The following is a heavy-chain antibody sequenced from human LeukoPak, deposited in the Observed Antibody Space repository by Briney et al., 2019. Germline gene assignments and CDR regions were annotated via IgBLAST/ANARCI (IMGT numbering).Heavy chain of an antibody. D-gene: IGHD6-19*01. J-gene: IGHJ4*02. Sequence: GRSLRPSCAASGFTVSSNYMGWVRQAPGKGLEWVSVIFSGGDTYYADAVKGRFTISRDNSKNMIYLEMTSLKAEDTAVYYCAKERNLEIAVAGTIFDYWGQGTLVTVSS. CDR3: AKERNLEIAVAGTIFDY. V-gene: IGHV3-66*01. CDR2: IFSGGDT. CDR1: GFTVSSNY.